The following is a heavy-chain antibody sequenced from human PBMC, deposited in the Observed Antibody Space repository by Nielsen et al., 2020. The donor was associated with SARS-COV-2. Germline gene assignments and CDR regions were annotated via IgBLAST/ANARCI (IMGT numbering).Heavy chain of an antibody. J-gene: IGHJ1*01. CDR1: GFTFSSHA. CDR2: ISGNGDST. CDR3: ARGSAPRYFQH. V-gene: IGHV3-23*01. Sequence: GESLKISCAASGFTFSSHAVTWVRQVAGKGLEWVSGISGNGDSTYYADSVKGRFTISRDNSNSTLYLQMNSLRAEDTAVYYCARGSAPRYFQHWGQGTLVTVSS. D-gene: IGHD2-15*01.